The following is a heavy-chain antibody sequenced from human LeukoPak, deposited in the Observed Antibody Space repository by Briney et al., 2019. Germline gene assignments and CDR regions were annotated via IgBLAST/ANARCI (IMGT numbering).Heavy chain of an antibody. CDR1: GFTFSSYW. CDR2: INSDGSTI. J-gene: IGHJ4*02. D-gene: IGHD2-2*01. CDR3: TRETVVVATASLGY. Sequence: GGSLRLSCAASGFTFSSYWMHWVRQAPGKGLVWVSRINSDGSTINCADSVKGRFTISRDNAKNTLYLQMDSLRAEDTAVYYCTRETVVVATASLGYWGLGTLVTVSS. V-gene: IGHV3-74*01.